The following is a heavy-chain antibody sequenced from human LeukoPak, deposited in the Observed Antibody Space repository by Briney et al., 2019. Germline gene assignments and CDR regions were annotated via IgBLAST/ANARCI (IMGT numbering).Heavy chain of an antibody. D-gene: IGHD4-17*01. CDR3: TTDPMTTVTTTDAFDI. CDR2: IRSKANSYAT. Sequence: GSLKLSCAASGFTFSGSAMHWVRQASGKGLEWVGRIRSKANSYATAYAASVKGRFTISRDDSKNTAYLQMNSLKTEDTAVYYCTTDPMTTVTTTDAFDIWGQGTMVTVSS. J-gene: IGHJ3*02. V-gene: IGHV3-73*01. CDR1: GFTFSGSA.